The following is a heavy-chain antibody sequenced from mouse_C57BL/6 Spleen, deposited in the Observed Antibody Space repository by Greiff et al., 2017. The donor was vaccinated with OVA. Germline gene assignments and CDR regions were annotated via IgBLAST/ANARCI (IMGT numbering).Heavy chain of an antibody. V-gene: IGHV5-16*01. D-gene: IGHD3-3*01. CDR3: ARDRASYAMDY. CDR2: INYDGSST. Sequence: VQLVESEGGLVQPGSSMKLSCTASGFTFSDYYMAWVRQVPEKGLEWVANINYDGSSTYYLDSLKSRFIISRDNAKNILYLQMSSLKSEDTATYYCARDRASYAMDYWGQGTSVTVSS. J-gene: IGHJ4*01. CDR1: GFTFSDYY.